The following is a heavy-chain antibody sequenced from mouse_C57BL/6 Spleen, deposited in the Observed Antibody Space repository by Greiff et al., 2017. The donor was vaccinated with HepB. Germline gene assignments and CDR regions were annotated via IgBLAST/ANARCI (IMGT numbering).Heavy chain of an antibody. J-gene: IGHJ3*01. CDR1: GYTFTDYY. CDR2: INPNNGGT. CDR3: ARLAGLYYYGSSPWFAY. Sequence: EVQLQQSGPELVKPGASVKISCKASGYTFTDYYMNWVKQSHGKSLEWIGDINPNNGGTSYNQKFKGKATLTVDKSSSTAYMELRSLTSEDSAVYYCARLAGLYYYGSSPWFAYWGQGTLVTVSA. D-gene: IGHD1-1*01. V-gene: IGHV1-26*01.